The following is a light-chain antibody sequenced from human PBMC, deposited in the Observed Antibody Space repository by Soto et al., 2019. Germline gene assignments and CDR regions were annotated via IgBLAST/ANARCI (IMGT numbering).Light chain of an antibody. CDR3: SSYSSSTTLYV. Sequence: QSVLTQPASVSGSPGQSITVSCTGTSSDVGVSNYVSWYQQHPGKAPKVIIYEVSNRPAGVSNRFSGSKSGNTASLTISGLQAEDGADYYCSSYSSSTTLYVFGSGTKVTVL. J-gene: IGLJ1*01. CDR2: EVS. V-gene: IGLV2-14*01. CDR1: SSDVGVSNY.